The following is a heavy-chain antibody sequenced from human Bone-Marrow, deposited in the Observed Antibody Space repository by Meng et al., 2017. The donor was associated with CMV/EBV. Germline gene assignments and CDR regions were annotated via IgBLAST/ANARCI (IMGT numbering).Heavy chain of an antibody. J-gene: IGHJ6*01. V-gene: IGHV1-2*02. CDR3: ARSKTKPPTIFGVVINHYYYYGMDV. D-gene: IGHD3-3*01. Sequence: ASAKVSCKASGYTFTGYYMHWVRQAPGQGLEWMGWINPNSGGTNYAQKFQGRVTMTRDTSISTAYMEQSSLRSADTAVYYCARSKTKPPTIFGVVINHYYYYGMDVWGQGTTVTVYS. CDR1: GYTFTGYY. CDR2: INPNSGGT.